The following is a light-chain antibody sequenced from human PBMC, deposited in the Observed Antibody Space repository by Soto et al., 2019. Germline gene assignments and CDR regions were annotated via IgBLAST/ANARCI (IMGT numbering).Light chain of an antibody. CDR3: YSYINTSIFYV. CDR2: EVS. V-gene: IGLV2-14*01. J-gene: IGLJ1*01. CDR1: STDVDNYNY. Sequence: QSALTQPASVSGSPGQSITISCTWTSTDVDNYNYVSWYQQHPGKAPKLMIYEVSNRPSGVSNRFSGSKSGNTASLTISGLQAEDEADYYCYSYINTSIFYVFGSGTKVTVL.